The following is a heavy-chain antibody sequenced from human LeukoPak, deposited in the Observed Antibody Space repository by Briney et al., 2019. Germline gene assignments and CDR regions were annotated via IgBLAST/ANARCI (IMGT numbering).Heavy chain of an antibody. CDR1: GYTFSRYA. Sequence: GGSLRLSCAASGYTFSRYAMHWVRQAPGKGLEWVADISYDGSNKYYADSVKGRFTISRDNSKNTLYLQMNSLRAEDTGVYSCARSYCCAYCGGYCARNWFDPWGQGTLVTVSS. D-gene: IGHD2-21*02. CDR3: ARSYCCAYCGGYCARNWFDP. V-gene: IGHV3-30-3*01. CDR2: ISYDGSNK. J-gene: IGHJ5*02.